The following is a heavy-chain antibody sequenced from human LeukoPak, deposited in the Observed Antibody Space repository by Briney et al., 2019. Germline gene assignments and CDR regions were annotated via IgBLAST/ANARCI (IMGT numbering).Heavy chain of an antibody. CDR2: IESKTDGGTT. V-gene: IGHV3-15*04. Sequence: GGSLRLSCAVSGFSFSDAWMSWVRQTPGKGLEWVGRIESKTDGGTTDYAAPVKGRFTISRDDSKNTLYLQMNSLKTEDTAVYYCTTDSAYYYGSGSYYDFDCWGQGTLVTVSS. J-gene: IGHJ4*02. D-gene: IGHD3-10*01. CDR1: GFSFSDAW. CDR3: TTDSAYYYGSGSYYDFDC.